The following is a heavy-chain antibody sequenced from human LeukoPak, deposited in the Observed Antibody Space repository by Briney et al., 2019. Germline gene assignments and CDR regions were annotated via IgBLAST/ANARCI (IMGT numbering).Heavy chain of an antibody. CDR2: IRSKANSYAT. D-gene: IGHD5-24*01. CDR3: TRLGGDGYNSGYFDY. J-gene: IGHJ4*02. Sequence: GGSLRLSCAAFGFTFSGSAMHWVRQASGKGLEWVGRIRSKANSYATAYAASVKGRFTISRDDSKNTAYLQMNSLKTEDTAVYYCTRLGGDGYNSGYFDYWGQGTLVTVSS. CDR1: GFTFSGSA. V-gene: IGHV3-73*01.